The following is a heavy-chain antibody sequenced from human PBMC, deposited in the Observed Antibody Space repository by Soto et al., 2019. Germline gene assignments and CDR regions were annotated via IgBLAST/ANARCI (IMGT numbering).Heavy chain of an antibody. CDR2: TYYRSKWYN. V-gene: IGHV6-1*01. D-gene: IGHD3-10*01. CDR1: GDSVPSNSAA. J-gene: IGHJ6*02. Sequence: SETLSLTCAISGDSVPSNSAAWNWIRQSPSRGLEWLGRTYYRSKWYNDYAVSVKSRITINPDTSKNQFSLQLNSVTPEDTAVYYCARDLALLWFGELNYYYYGMDVWGQGTTVTVSS. CDR3: ARDLALLWFGELNYYYYGMDV.